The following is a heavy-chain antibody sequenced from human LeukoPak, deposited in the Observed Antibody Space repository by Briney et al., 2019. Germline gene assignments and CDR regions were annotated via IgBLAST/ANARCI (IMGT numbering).Heavy chain of an antibody. D-gene: IGHD3-16*01. CDR1: GFTFSTYN. Sequence: GGSLRLSCAASGFTFSTYNMNWVRQAPGKGLEWVSSISRSSSHIYYADSVKGRFTISRDNAKNSLYLQMNSLRAEDTAVYYCARETSQKGAHYMDVWGKGTTVTISS. V-gene: IGHV3-21*04. CDR3: ARETSQKGAHYMDV. J-gene: IGHJ6*03. CDR2: ISRSSSHI.